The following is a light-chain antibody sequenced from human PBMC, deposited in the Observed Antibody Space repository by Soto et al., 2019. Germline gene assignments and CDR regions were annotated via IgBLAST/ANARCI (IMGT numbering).Light chain of an antibody. CDR2: DAS. CDR1: QSISSW. Sequence: IQMSQSPSTVSASVGDRVTTLCRASQSISSWLAWYQQKPGKAPKLLIYDASSLESGVPSRFSGSGSGTEFTLTISSLQPDDFATYSCQQYRVWTFCQGSK. J-gene: IGKJ1*01. CDR3: QQYRVWT. V-gene: IGKV1-5*02.